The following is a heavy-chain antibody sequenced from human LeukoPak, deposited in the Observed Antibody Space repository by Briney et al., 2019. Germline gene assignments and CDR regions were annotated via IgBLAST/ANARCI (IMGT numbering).Heavy chain of an antibody. Sequence: ASVNVSCKASGDTYTGYYIHWVRQAPGQGLEWVGGIIPIFGTANYAQKFQGRVTITAHESTSTAYMELSRLRSDDTAVYFCASAPRYSSSWPNTWFDPWGQGTLVTVSS. J-gene: IGHJ5*02. CDR3: ASAPRYSSSWPNTWFDP. CDR1: GDTYTGYY. V-gene: IGHV1-69*13. D-gene: IGHD6-13*01. CDR2: IIPIFGTA.